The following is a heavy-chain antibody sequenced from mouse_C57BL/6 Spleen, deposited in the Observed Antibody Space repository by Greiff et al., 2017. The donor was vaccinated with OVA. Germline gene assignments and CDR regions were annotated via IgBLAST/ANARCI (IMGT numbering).Heavy chain of an antibody. CDR1: GYTFTRYW. D-gene: IGHD4-1*01. Sequence: QVQLQQPGAELVKPGASVKMFCKASGYTFTRYWITWVKQRPGQGLGWIGDIYPGSGSTNYNEKFKSKATLTVDTSSSTAYMQLSSLTSEDSAVYYCARGRSGTGKDYCDYWGQGTTLTVSS. J-gene: IGHJ2*01. V-gene: IGHV1-55*01. CDR3: ARGRSGTGKDYCDY. CDR2: IYPGSGST.